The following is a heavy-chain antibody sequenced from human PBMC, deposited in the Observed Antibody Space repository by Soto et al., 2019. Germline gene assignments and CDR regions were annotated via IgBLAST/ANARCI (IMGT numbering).Heavy chain of an antibody. CDR1: GLSLSTPGVG. D-gene: IGHD5-18*01. J-gene: IGHJ5*02. CDR2: IYWDNDK. CDR3: AHRVTYSTTYNVGWFDP. Sequence: QITLKESGPALMEPTQTLTLTCSFSGLSLSTPGVGVGWLRQAPGKALECLAIIYWDNDKRYNPSLKTRLTIPKDTSQNQVVLTMTYMEPVDTAIYYCAHRVTYSTTYNVGWFDPWGQGTLVTVS. V-gene: IGHV2-5*02.